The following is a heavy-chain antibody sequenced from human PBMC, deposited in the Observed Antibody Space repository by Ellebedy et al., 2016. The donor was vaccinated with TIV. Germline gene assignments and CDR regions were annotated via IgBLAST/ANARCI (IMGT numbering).Heavy chain of an antibody. CDR2: IRSSSSST. CDR1: GFTFSSFT. Sequence: GESLKISCAASGFTFSSFTMNWVRQAPGKGPEWVSSIRSSSSSTYYADSVKGRFTISRDNAKNSLHLQMNRLTAGDTAVYYCTGVEMGTNPYFDNWGQGPLVTVSS. V-gene: IGHV3-21*01. D-gene: IGHD5-24*01. CDR3: TGVEMGTNPYFDN. J-gene: IGHJ4*02.